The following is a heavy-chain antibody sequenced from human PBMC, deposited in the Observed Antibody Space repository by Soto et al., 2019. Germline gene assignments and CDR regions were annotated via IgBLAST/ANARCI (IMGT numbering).Heavy chain of an antibody. CDR1: GDSISNNNFY. D-gene: IGHD3-10*01. J-gene: IGHJ6*03. CDR2: IYYSGST. Sequence: QLQLQESGPGLVKPSETLSLTCTVSGDSISNNNFYLGWIRQPPGKGLEWIGTIYYSGSTYYNPSLTSRVTISVETSNNQLSLKLSSVTAADTAVYYCARHYGYYSHYMDVWTKGTTVTVSS. CDR3: ARHYGYYSHYMDV. V-gene: IGHV4-39*01.